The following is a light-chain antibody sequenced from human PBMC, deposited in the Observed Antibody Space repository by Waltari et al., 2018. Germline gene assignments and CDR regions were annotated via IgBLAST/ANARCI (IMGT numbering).Light chain of an antibody. CDR3: QQYYDYPRT. CDR1: QAIGSS. Sequence: AIRMTQSPSSFSASTGDRVTITCRASQAIGSSLAWYRQKPGRVPKLLISAASTLQSGVPSRFTGSGSGTDFTLTINCLQSEDFATYYCQQYYDYPRTFGQGTKVEVK. CDR2: AAS. V-gene: IGKV1-8*01. J-gene: IGKJ1*01.